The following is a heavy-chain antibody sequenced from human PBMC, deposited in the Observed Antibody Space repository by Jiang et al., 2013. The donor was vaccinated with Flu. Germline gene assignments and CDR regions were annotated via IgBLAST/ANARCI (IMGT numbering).Heavy chain of an antibody. J-gene: IGHJ6*03. V-gene: IGHV1-3*01. CDR3: ARDLWGIVGATYYYYYMDV. D-gene: IGHD1-26*01. Sequence: GAEVKKPGASVKVSCKASGYTFSSYAMHWVRQAPGQRLEWMGWINGGNGNTKYSQKFQGRVTITRDTSASTAYMELSSLRSEDTAVYYCARDLWGIVGATYYYYYMDVWGKRARSPSP. CDR2: INGGNGNT. CDR1: GYTFSSYA.